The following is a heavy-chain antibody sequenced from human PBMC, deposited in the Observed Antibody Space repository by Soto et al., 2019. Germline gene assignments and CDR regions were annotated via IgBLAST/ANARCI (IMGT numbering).Heavy chain of an antibody. D-gene: IGHD1-7*01. J-gene: IGHJ6*03. CDR3: AGTSSLQWYYMDV. V-gene: IGHV6-1*01. Sequence: QVQLQQSGPGLVRPSQTLSLTCAISGDSVSSNSAAWNWIRQSPSRGLEWLGRTYYRSRWYNDYAVSGRSRITVNADTSKNQCSLHLNSVTPEDTAVYYCAGTSSLQWYYMDVWDKGTTVTVSS. CDR2: TYYRSRWYN. CDR1: GDSVSSNSAA.